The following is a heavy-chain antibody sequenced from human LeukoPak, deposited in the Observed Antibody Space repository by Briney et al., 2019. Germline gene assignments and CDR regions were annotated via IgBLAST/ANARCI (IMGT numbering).Heavy chain of an antibody. D-gene: IGHD5-18*01. J-gene: IGHJ4*02. CDR3: AKDWIQFNRVFDCFDS. CDR2: IGNTET. Sequence: GSPRPLCASFGFNFGIYSMDWVRQAPGQGLEWVATIGNTETFYADSVTGRFTISRDNSKNTVNLQMNRLRVEDTAIYYCAKDWIQFNRVFDCFDSWGQGTLVTVSS. V-gene: IGHV3-23*01. CDR1: GFNFGIYS.